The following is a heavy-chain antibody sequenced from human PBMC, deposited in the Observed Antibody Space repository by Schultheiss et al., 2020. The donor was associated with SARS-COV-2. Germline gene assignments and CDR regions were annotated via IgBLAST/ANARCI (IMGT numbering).Heavy chain of an antibody. D-gene: IGHD2-21*01. CDR2: ISGSGGST. J-gene: IGHJ6*03. CDR1: GFTFSSYA. V-gene: IGHV3-23*01. CDR3: AKEEVVVIASYYYMDV. Sequence: GGSLRLSCAASGFTFSSYAMSWVRQAPGKGLEWVSAISGSGGSTYYADSVKGRFTISRDNSKNTLYLQMNILRAEDTAVYYCAKEEVVVIASYYYMDVWGKVTTVTVSS.